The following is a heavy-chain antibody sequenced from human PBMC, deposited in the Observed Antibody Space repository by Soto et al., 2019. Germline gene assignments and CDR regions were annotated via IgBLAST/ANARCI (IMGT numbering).Heavy chain of an antibody. J-gene: IGHJ4*02. CDR1: GFTFSSYA. D-gene: IGHD6-19*01. CDR3: AKSHSSGWYYFDY. V-gene: IGHV3-23*01. CDR2: ISGSGGST. Sequence: GGSLRLSCAASGFTFSSYAMSWVRQAPGKGLEWVSAISGSGGSTYYADSVKGRFTISRDNSKNTMYLQMNSLRAEDTAVYYCAKSHSSGWYYFDYWGQGTLVTVSS.